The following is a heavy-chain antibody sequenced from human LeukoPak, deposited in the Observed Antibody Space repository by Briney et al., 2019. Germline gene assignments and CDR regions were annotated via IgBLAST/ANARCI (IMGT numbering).Heavy chain of an antibody. CDR1: GFTVSSNY. Sequence: GGSLRLSCAASGFTVSSNYMSWVRQAPGKGLEWVSVIYSGGSTYYADSVKGRFTISRDNSKNTLYLQMNSLRAEDTAVYYCARSYYYDNSGYRYWGQGTLVTVSS. J-gene: IGHJ4*02. CDR3: ARSYYYDNSGYRY. D-gene: IGHD3-22*01. V-gene: IGHV3-53*01. CDR2: IYSGGST.